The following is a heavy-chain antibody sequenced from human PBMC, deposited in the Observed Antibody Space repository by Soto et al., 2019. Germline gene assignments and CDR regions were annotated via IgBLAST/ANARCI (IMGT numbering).Heavy chain of an antibody. J-gene: IGHJ6*03. CDR3: ARDKEPLWFGEFILAYMDV. Sequence: PGGSLRLSCAASGFTFSSYSMNWVRQAPGKGLEWVSSISSSSSYIYYADSVKGRFTISRDNAKNSLYLQMNSLRAEDTAVYYCARDKEPLWFGEFILAYMDVWGKGTTVTVSS. CDR2: ISSSSSYI. V-gene: IGHV3-21*01. D-gene: IGHD3-10*01. CDR1: GFTFSSYS.